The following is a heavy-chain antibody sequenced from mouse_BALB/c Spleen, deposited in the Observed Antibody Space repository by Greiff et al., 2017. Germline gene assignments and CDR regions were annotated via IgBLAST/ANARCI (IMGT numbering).Heavy chain of an antibody. CDR2: ISYSGST. D-gene: IGHD2-4*01. J-gene: IGHJ2*01. V-gene: IGHV3-8*02. Sequence: EVKLQESGPSLVKPSQTLSLTCSVTGDSITSGYWNWIRKFPGNKLEYMGYISYSGSTYYNPSLKSRISITRDTSKNQYYLQLNSVTTEDTATYYCARLEDYQYYFDYWGQGTTLTVSS. CDR1: GDSITSGY. CDR3: ARLEDYQYYFDY.